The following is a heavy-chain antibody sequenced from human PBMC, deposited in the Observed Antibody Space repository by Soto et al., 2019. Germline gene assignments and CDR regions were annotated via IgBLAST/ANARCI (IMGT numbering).Heavy chain of an antibody. CDR2: ISSSSSTI. J-gene: IGHJ4*02. Sequence: EVQLVESGGGLVQPGGSLRLSCAASGFTFSSYSMNWVRQAPGKGLEWVSYISSSSSTIYYADSVKGRFTISRDNAKNSLYLQMNSLRGEDTAVYYCARDLLASISYGDYVAYWGQGTLVTVSS. V-gene: IGHV3-48*01. CDR1: GFTFSSYS. D-gene: IGHD4-17*01. CDR3: ARDLLASISYGDYVAY.